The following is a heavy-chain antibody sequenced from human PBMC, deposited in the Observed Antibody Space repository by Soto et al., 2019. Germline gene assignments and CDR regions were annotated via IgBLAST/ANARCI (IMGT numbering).Heavy chain of an antibody. Sequence: GGALRVSCAASGFTCSDYAMSWVRQAPGKGLEWVSAISGSGGTTYYADSVKGRFTISRDNSKNTMYLQVNSLRAEDTAIYYCAQVMNSGWYLAYWGQGTLVTVSS. J-gene: IGHJ4*02. CDR3: AQVMNSGWYLAY. V-gene: IGHV3-23*01. CDR2: ISGSGGTT. CDR1: GFTCSDYA. D-gene: IGHD6-19*01.